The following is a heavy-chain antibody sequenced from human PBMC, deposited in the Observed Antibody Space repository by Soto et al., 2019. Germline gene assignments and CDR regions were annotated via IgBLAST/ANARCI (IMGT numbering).Heavy chain of an antibody. CDR1: GGSISSSNW. V-gene: IGHV4-4*02. D-gene: IGHD3-9*01. Sequence: PSETLSLTCAVSGGSISSSNWWSWVRQPPGKGLEWIGEIYHSGSTNYNPSLKSRVTISVDKSKNQFSLKLSSVTAADTAVYYCAREPIRYFDLYYSAWFDYWGQGTLVTVSS. J-gene: IGHJ5*01. CDR2: IYHSGST. CDR3: AREPIRYFDLYYSAWFDY.